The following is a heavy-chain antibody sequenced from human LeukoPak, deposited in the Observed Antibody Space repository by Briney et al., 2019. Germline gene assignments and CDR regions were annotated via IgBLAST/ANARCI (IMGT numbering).Heavy chain of an antibody. J-gene: IGHJ4*02. D-gene: IGHD1-26*01. CDR2: ISAYNGNT. Sequence: ASVKVSCKASGYTFTSYGISWVRQAPGQGLEWMGWISAYNGNTNYAQKLQGRVTMTTDTSTSTAYMELRSLRSDDTAVYYRARTGLWLWELPGRDFDYWGQGTLVTVSS. CDR3: ARTGLWLWELPGRDFDY. CDR1: GYTFTSYG. V-gene: IGHV1-18*01.